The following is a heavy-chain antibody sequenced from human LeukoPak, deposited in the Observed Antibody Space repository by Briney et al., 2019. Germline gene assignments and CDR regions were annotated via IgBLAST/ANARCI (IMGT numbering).Heavy chain of an antibody. CDR1: GGSISSGSYY. CDR2: IYTSGST. CDR3: ARGRGYYGSGSYWRGYYFDY. V-gene: IGHV4-61*02. D-gene: IGHD3-10*01. J-gene: IGHJ4*02. Sequence: SQTLSLTCTVSGGSISSGSYYWSWIRQPAGKGLEWIGRIYTSGSTNYNPSLKSRVTISVDTSKNQFSLKLSSVTAADTAVYYCARGRGYYGSGSYWRGYYFDYWGQGTLVTVSS.